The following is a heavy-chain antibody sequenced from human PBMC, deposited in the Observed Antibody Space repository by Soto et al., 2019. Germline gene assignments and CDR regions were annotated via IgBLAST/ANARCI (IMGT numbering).Heavy chain of an antibody. CDR2: IYSNGDT. CDR3: ARRGGSSSGYYYYAMDV. CDR1: SDSMNSGGYY. Sequence: TLSLSCSVSSDSMNSGGYYWSWIRQHPGRGLEWIGYIYSNGDTYYNPSLKSRVTISVDTSKNQLSLNLTSVTAADTAVYYCARRGGSSSGYYYYAMDVWGQGTTVTVSS. J-gene: IGHJ6*02. D-gene: IGHD6-6*01. V-gene: IGHV4-31*03.